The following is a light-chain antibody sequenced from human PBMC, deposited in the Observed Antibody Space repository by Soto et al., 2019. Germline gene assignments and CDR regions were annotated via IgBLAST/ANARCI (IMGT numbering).Light chain of an antibody. V-gene: IGKV4-1*01. Sequence: DIVMTQSPDSLAVSLGERATINSKSSQSVLYSSNNKNYLAWYQQKPGQPPKLLIYWASTRESGVPDRFSGSGSGTAFTLTNSSLQAKDVAVYYCQQYYSTPQLTFGGGTKVDIK. CDR3: QQYYSTPQLT. CDR1: QSVLYSSNNKNY. J-gene: IGKJ4*01. CDR2: WAS.